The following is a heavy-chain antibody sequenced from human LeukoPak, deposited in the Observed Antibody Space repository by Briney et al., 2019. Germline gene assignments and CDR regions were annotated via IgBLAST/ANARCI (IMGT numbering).Heavy chain of an antibody. Sequence: KASETLSLTCTVSGGSISSSSYSWGWIRQPPGKGLEWIGSIYYSGSTYYNPSLKSRVTISVDTSKSQFSLKLSSVTAADTAVYYCARLSVDIVVVPAATHFDYWGQGTLVTVSS. CDR1: GGSISSSSYS. CDR3: ARLSVDIVVVPAATHFDY. D-gene: IGHD2-2*01. J-gene: IGHJ4*02. CDR2: IYYSGST. V-gene: IGHV4-39*01.